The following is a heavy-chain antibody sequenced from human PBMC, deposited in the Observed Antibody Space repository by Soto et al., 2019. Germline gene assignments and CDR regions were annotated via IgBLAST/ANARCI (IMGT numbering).Heavy chain of an antibody. CDR1: GFTFSSYA. D-gene: IGHD6-13*01. CDR3: AKGGQQQLVQDYFDY. V-gene: IGHV3-30*18. CDR2: ISYDGSNK. J-gene: IGHJ4*02. Sequence: VQLLESGGGLVQPGGSLRLSCAASGFTFSSYAMSWVRQAPGKGLEWVAVISYDGSNKYYADSVKGRFTISRDNSKNTLYLQMNSLRAEDTAVYYCAKGGQQQLVQDYFDYWGQGTLVTVSS.